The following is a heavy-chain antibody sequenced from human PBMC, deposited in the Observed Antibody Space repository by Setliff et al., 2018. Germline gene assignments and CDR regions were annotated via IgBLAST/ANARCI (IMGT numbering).Heavy chain of an antibody. D-gene: IGHD6-13*01. J-gene: IGHJ4*02. CDR2: IYYSGST. V-gene: IGHV4-39*01. CDR1: GGSISSSNYY. CDR3: ARQGIAAAGTEGNFDY. Sequence: SATLSLTCTVSGGSISSSNYYWGWIRQPPGKGLEWIGSIYYSGSTYYNPSLKSRVTISVDTSKNQFSLRLSSVPAADTAVYYCARQGIAAAGTEGNFDYWGQGTLVTVSS.